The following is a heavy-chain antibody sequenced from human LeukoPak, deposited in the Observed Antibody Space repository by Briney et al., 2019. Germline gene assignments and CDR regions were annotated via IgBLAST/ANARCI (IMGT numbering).Heavy chain of an antibody. Sequence: SETLSLTCCVSGDSLTSSYWKWMRQTPGKGLEWIGYVSSDGTNNYSTSRRGRLNFSVDTAQNALSLILTSVTAADTAIYYCARLDCLVEGCYNHWGRGTLVTVSS. J-gene: IGHJ4*02. CDR3: ARLDCLVEGCYNH. D-gene: IGHD2-15*01. CDR2: VSSDGTN. V-gene: IGHV4-59*08. CDR1: GDSLTSSY.